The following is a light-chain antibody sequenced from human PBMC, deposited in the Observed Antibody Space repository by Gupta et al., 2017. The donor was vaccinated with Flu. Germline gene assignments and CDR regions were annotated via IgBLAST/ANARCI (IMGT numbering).Light chain of an antibody. CDR1: SIDVGGYNY. Sequence: SIDVGGYNYVSWYQQHPGKAPKLMIYDVSNRPSGVSNRFSGSKSGNTASLTISGLQAEDEADYYCSSYTSSSTLKVFGGGTKLTVL. CDR2: DVS. J-gene: IGLJ2*01. CDR3: SSYTSSSTLKV. V-gene: IGLV2-14*04.